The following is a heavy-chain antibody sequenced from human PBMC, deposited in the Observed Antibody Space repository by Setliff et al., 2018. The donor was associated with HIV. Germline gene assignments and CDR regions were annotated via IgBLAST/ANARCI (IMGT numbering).Heavy chain of an antibody. J-gene: IGHJ4*02. CDR2: ISTYNGNT. D-gene: IGHD4-4*01. V-gene: IGHV1-18*01. CDR1: GYMFTSYG. Sequence: ASVKVSCKASGYMFTSYGIGWVRQAPGQGLEWMAWISTYNGNTNCAPQFQGRVSVTTDTATSTVHMELRSLRSDDTAMYYCARDMDYSNPDYWGQGTLVTVSS. CDR3: ARDMDYSNPDY.